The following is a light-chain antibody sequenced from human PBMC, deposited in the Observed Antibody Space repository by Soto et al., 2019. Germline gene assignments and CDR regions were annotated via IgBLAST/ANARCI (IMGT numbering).Light chain of an antibody. Sequence: QSALTQPGSVSGSPGQSITISCTGTSSDVGGYNYVSWYQQRPGKAPTLMISDVTNRPSGVSNRFSGSKSGNTASLTISGLQAEDEGDYYCSSYTSRSTYVFGTGTKLTVL. CDR3: SSYTSRSTYV. V-gene: IGLV2-14*01. CDR2: DVT. J-gene: IGLJ1*01. CDR1: SSDVGGYNY.